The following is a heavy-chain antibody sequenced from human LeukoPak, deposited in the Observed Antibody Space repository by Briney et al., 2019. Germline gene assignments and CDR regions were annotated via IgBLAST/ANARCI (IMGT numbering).Heavy chain of an antibody. CDR2: IYHSGST. D-gene: IGHD1-26*01. CDR1: GGSISSGGYY. J-gene: IGHJ6*03. Sequence: PSETLSLTCTVSGGSISSGGYYWSWIRQPPGKGLEWIGYIYHSGSTYYNPSLKSQVTISVDRSKNQFSLKLSSVTAADTAVYYCARVSGSSGDYYYYYMDVWGKGTTVTVSS. V-gene: IGHV4-30-2*01. CDR3: ARVSGSSGDYYYYYMDV.